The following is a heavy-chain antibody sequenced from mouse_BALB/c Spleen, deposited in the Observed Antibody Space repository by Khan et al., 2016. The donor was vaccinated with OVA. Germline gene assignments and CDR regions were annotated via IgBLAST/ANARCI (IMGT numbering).Heavy chain of an antibody. CDR3: ASSRYWSFLAS. D-gene: IGHD2-12*01. CDR1: GFTFSSFG. Sequence: EVQLVESGGGLVQPGGSRKLSCAASGFTFSSFGMHWVRQAPEKGLEWVSFIGSDSNSIYYADKVKGRFTISIENPKNSLVLQMISLRTKETSMYYCASSRYWSFLASWGQGTLVTVSS. CDR2: IGSDSNSI. J-gene: IGHJ3*01. V-gene: IGHV5-17*02.